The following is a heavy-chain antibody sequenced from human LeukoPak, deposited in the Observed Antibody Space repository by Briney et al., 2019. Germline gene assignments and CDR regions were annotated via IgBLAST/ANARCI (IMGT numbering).Heavy chain of an antibody. D-gene: IGHD6-19*01. CDR1: GGSVSSSKW. J-gene: IGHJ6*02. Sequence: SSETLSLTCTVSGGSVSSSKWWSWVRQPPGKGLEWIGSIYYSGSTYYNSSLKSRVTISVDTSKNQFSLKLSSVTAADTAVYYCARQGWASFYYYGVDVWGQGTPVTVSS. CDR3: ARQGWASFYYYGVDV. V-gene: IGHV4-39*01. CDR2: IYYSGST.